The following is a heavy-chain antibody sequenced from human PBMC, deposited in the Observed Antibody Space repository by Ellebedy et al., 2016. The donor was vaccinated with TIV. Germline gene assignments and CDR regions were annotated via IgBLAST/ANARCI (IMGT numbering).Heavy chain of an antibody. CDR2: IYSGGST. J-gene: IGHJ6*02. CDR1: GFTVSSNY. Sequence: GESLKISXAASGFTVSSNYMSWVRQAPGKGLEWVSVIYSGGSTYYADSVKGRFTISRDNSKNTLYLQMNSLRAEDTAVYYCAKDEGGAYYYDSSAMDVWGQGTTVTVSS. V-gene: IGHV3-53*01. CDR3: AKDEGGAYYYDSSAMDV. D-gene: IGHD3-22*01.